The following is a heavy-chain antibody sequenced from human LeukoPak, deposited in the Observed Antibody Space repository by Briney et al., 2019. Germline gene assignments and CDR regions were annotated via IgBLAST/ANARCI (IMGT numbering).Heavy chain of an antibody. V-gene: IGHV1-69*05. CDR3: ALRFGELLPYYFDY. D-gene: IGHD3-10*01. J-gene: IGHJ4*02. CDR1: GGTFNNYA. CDR2: IIPIFGTA. Sequence: AVTVSYTASGGTFNNYAISWVRQAPGQGVEGVGGIIPIFGTANYSQKFQGRVTITTDESTSTAYMELSSLRSEDTAVYYCALRFGELLPYYFDYWGQGTLVTVSS.